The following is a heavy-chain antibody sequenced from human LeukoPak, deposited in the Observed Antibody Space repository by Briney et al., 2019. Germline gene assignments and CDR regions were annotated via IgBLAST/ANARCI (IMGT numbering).Heavy chain of an antibody. D-gene: IGHD2-21*02. V-gene: IGHV3-30*18. CDR3: AKDHIVVVTATPNFDY. Sequence: GGSLRLSCAASGFTFSSYGMHWVRQAPGKGLEWVAVISYDGSNQYYADSVKGRFTISRDNSKNTLYLQMDSLRAEDTAVYYCAKDHIVVVTATPNFDYWGQGTLVTVSS. CDR1: GFTFSSYG. J-gene: IGHJ4*02. CDR2: ISYDGSNQ.